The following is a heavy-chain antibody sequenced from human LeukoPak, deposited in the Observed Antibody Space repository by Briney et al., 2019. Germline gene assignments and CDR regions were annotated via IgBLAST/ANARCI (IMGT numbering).Heavy chain of an antibody. CDR2: ISAYNGNT. CDR1: GYTFTSYG. Sequence: ASVKVSCKASGYTFTSYGISWVRQAPGQGLEWMGWISAYNGNTNYAQKLQGRVTMTTDTSTSTAYMELRSLRSDDTAVYYCARGKDTLDRLLYAAFDYWGQGTLVTVSS. D-gene: IGHD2-2*02. V-gene: IGHV1-18*01. J-gene: IGHJ4*02. CDR3: ARGKDTLDRLLYAAFDY.